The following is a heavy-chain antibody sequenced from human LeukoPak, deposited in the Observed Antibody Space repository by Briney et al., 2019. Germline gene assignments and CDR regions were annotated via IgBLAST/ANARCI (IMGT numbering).Heavy chain of an antibody. V-gene: IGHV4-61*05. CDR2: IYYSGST. CDR1: GGSISSSSYY. Sequence: SETLSLTCTVSGGSISSSSYYWGWIRQPPGKGLEWIGYIYYSGSTNYNPSLKSRVTISVDTSKNQFSLKLSSVTAADTAVYYCARGDGDYGGRSFGAPNYYYYMDVWGKGTTVTISS. CDR3: ARGDGDYGGRSFGAPNYYYYMDV. D-gene: IGHD4-17*01. J-gene: IGHJ6*03.